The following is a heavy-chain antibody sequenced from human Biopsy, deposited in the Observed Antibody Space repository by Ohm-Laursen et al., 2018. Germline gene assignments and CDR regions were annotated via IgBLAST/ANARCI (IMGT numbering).Heavy chain of an antibody. J-gene: IGHJ2*01. Sequence: SLRLSRSASGFTFGHYAMHWVRQAPGKGLEWVAVIWYDGTNEDYADSVRGRFSISRSNSKNTLYPQINTLTLEDTAFYYCARGLSSGWYGYFDVWGHGTLVTVSS. CDR3: ARGLSSGWYGYFDV. CDR2: IWYDGTNE. D-gene: IGHD6-19*01. V-gene: IGHV3-33*01. CDR1: GFTFGHYA.